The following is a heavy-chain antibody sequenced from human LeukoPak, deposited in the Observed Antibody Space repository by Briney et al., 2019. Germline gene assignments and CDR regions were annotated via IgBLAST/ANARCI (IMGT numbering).Heavy chain of an antibody. D-gene: IGHD6-19*01. J-gene: IGHJ4*02. CDR1: GFTFSSYA. Sequence: GGSLRLSCAASGFTFSSYAMSWVRQAPGQGLEWVSTIGGSGGSTDYADSVKGRFTISRDNSKNTLYLQMKSLRAEDTAVYYCAKSASGWYNFDYWGQGTLVTVSS. V-gene: IGHV3-23*01. CDR3: AKSASGWYNFDY. CDR2: IGGSGGST.